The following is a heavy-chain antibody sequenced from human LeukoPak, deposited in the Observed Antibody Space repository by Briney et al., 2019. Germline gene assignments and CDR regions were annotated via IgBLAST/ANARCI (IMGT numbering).Heavy chain of an antibody. D-gene: IGHD4-17*01. Sequence: GGSLRLSCAASVFTFGSYAMTWVRQAPGKGLEWVSVISGIGVVTYYADSVKGRFTISRDNSKNTLYLQMNSLRAEDTAVYYCAKRAVTTFSSGFHYWGQGTLVTVSS. CDR1: VFTFGSYA. CDR2: ISGIGVVT. CDR3: AKRAVTTFSSGFHY. J-gene: IGHJ4*02. V-gene: IGHV3-23*01.